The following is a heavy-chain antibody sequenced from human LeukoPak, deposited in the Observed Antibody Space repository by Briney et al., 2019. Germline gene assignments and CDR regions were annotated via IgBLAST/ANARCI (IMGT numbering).Heavy chain of an antibody. CDR2: IYYSGST. V-gene: IGHV4-59*08. Sequence: PSETLSLTCTVSGGSISSYYWSWIRQPPGKGLEWIGYIYYSGSTNYNPSLKSQVTISVDTSKNQFSLKLSSVTAADTAVYYCARQKAPYAFDIWGQGTMVTVSS. J-gene: IGHJ3*02. CDR1: GGSISSYY. CDR3: ARQKAPYAFDI.